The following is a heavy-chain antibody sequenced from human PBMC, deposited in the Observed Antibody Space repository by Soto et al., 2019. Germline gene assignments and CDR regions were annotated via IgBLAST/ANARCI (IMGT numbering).Heavy chain of an antibody. CDR3: AKPLKPLYSSSWYVLGY. D-gene: IGHD6-13*01. CDR1: VFTFISYG. Sequence: GWSLRLSCAASVFTFISYGMHWVRQAPGKGLEWVAVISYDGSNKYYADSVKGRFTISRDNSKNTLYLQMNSLRAEDTAVYYCAKPLKPLYSSSWYVLGYWGQGTLVTVSS. V-gene: IGHV3-30*18. CDR2: ISYDGSNK. J-gene: IGHJ4*02.